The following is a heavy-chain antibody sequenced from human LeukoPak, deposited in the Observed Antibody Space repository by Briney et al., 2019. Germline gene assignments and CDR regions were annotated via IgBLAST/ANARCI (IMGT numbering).Heavy chain of an antibody. V-gene: IGHV4-39*01. D-gene: IGHD2-15*01. CDR2: VYYSGNT. J-gene: IGHJ6*03. CDR3: ARHDIVNYYIVV. CDR1: GDSISSRDYY. Sequence: SETLSLNCSVSGDSISSRDYYWGWIPQPPGQGLAWIASVYYSGNTYYNPSLNSRVTISVDTSENQFSLKLSSVTAADTALYYCARHDIVNYYIVVWREGTTVTVSS.